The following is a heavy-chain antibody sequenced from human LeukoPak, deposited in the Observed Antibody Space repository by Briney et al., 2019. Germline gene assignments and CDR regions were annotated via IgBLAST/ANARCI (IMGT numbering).Heavy chain of an antibody. D-gene: IGHD2-15*01. CDR2: INPNSGGT. CDR1: GYVFINYY. J-gene: IGHJ4*02. CDR3: ARTLCSGGSCYLGKDY. Sequence: GASVKVSCKTSGYVFINYYIHWVRLAPGQGLQWMGWINPNSGGTNYAQKFQGRVTMTRDTSISTAYMELRSLRSDDTAVYYCARTLCSGGSCYLGKDYWGQGTLVTVSS. V-gene: IGHV1-2*02.